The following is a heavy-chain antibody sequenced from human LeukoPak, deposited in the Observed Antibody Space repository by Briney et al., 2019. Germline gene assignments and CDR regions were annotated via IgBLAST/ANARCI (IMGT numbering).Heavy chain of an antibody. V-gene: IGHV3-43D*03. CDR1: GFTFDDYA. Sequence: PGGSLRLSCAASGFTFDDYAMHWVRQAPGKGLEWVSLISWDGGSTYYADSVKGRFTISRDNSKNSLYLQMNSLRAEDTALYYCAKDMRGYCSSTSCFVFDYWGQGTLVTVSS. CDR3: AKDMRGYCSSTSCFVFDY. CDR2: ISWDGGST. D-gene: IGHD2-2*01. J-gene: IGHJ4*02.